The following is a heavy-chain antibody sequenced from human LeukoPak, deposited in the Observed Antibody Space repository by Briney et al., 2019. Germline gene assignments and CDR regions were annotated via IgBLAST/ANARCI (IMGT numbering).Heavy chain of an antibody. J-gene: IGHJ4*02. CDR2: IYYRGTT. D-gene: IGHD5-18*01. Sequence: PSETLSLTCTVSSGSISGDTYYWGWIRQPPGKGLEWIGSIYYRGTTYYNPSLKSRVTISVDTTKNQFSLMLNSVTAADTAVYYCAGRRSGYSYDYWGQGTLVTVSS. CDR1: SGSISGDTYY. V-gene: IGHV4-39*01. CDR3: AGRRSGYSYDY.